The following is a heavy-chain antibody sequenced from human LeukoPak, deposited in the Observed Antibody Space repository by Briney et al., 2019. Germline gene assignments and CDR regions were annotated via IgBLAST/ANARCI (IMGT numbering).Heavy chain of an antibody. Sequence: PSETLSLTCTVSGGSISSNTYYWGWIRQPPGKGLEWIGSIYYSGSTYYNPSLKSRVTISVDTSKNQFSLKLSSVTAADTAVYYCARDPYRGGWFDPWGQGTLVTVSS. J-gene: IGHJ5*02. CDR2: IYYSGST. CDR3: ARDPYRGGWFDP. D-gene: IGHD1-14*01. CDR1: GGSISSNTYY. V-gene: IGHV4-39*07.